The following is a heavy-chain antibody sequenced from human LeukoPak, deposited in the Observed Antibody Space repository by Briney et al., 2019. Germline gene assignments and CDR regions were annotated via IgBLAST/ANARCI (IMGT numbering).Heavy chain of an antibody. CDR1: GFTFSSYG. V-gene: IGHV3-30*03. D-gene: IGHD5-24*01. J-gene: IGHJ4*02. CDR3: ARDRGDGLNVIHPILDS. Sequence: GGSLRLSCAASGFTFSSYGMHWVRQAPGKGLEWVAVISYDGNTQYYADSVKGRFTISRDNSKNTLYLQVNSLRAEDTALYYCARDRGDGLNVIHPILDSWGQGTLVTVSS. CDR2: ISYDGNTQ.